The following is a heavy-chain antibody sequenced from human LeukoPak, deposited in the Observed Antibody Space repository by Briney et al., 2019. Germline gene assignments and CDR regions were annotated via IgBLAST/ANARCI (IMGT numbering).Heavy chain of an antibody. CDR1: GGSISSSSRY. Sequence: SETLSLTCTVSGGSISSSSRYWGWIRQPPGKGLEWIGSIYYSGSTYYNPSLKSRVTISVDTSKNQFSLKLSSVTAADTAVYYCARGITMMELYYFDYWGQGTLVTVSS. J-gene: IGHJ4*02. V-gene: IGHV4-39*07. D-gene: IGHD3-22*01. CDR3: ARGITMMELYYFDY. CDR2: IYYSGST.